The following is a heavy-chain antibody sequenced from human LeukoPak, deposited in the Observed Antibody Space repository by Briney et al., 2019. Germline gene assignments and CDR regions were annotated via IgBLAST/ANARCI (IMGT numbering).Heavy chain of an antibody. D-gene: IGHD3-22*01. CDR2: FYSVGST. CDR1: GFTVSSNY. V-gene: IGHV3-53*01. Sequence: GGSLRLSCAASGFTVSSNYMSWVRQAPGKGLEWVSVFYSVGSTYYADSVKGRFTISRDNSKNTLYLQMNSLRAEDTAVYYCARDYFDSSAYYYGKGFEDWGQGTMVTVSS. J-gene: IGHJ3*01. CDR3: ARDYFDSSAYYYGKGFED.